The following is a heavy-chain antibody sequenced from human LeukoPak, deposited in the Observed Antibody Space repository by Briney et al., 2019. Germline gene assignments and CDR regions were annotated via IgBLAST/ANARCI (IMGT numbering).Heavy chain of an antibody. CDR3: ARESVGGDYFDY. Sequence: ASVKVSCKASGYTFTSYAMHWVRQAPGQRLEWMGWINAGNSNTKYSQKFQGRVTITRDTSASTAYMELSSLRSEDTAVYYCARESVGGDYFDYWGQGTLVTVSS. CDR1: GYTFTSYA. J-gene: IGHJ4*02. CDR2: INAGNSNT. D-gene: IGHD2-15*01. V-gene: IGHV1-3*01.